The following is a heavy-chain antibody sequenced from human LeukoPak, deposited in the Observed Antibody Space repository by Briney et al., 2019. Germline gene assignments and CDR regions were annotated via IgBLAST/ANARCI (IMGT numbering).Heavy chain of an antibody. CDR1: GFAFSSYW. D-gene: IGHD2/OR15-2a*01. J-gene: IGHJ4*02. CDR3: SSQPAVLDLDC. CDR2: IKPDGSGK. Sequence: GGSLRLSCAASGFAFSSYWMTWVRQAPGKGLEWVANIKPDGSGKNYVDSVKGRFTISRDNAKNSLYLQMRGLRVEDTAAYYCSSQPAVLDLDCWGQGALVTVSS. V-gene: IGHV3-7*01.